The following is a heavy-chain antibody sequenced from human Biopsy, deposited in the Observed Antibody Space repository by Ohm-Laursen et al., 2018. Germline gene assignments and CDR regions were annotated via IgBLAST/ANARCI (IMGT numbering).Heavy chain of an antibody. CDR1: GFSVNDNY. CDR3: ARGGIVSVHSYGRMGLFYFDS. CDR2: IYGDGRT. J-gene: IGHJ5*01. V-gene: IGHV3-53*01. D-gene: IGHD5-18*01. Sequence: SLRLSCSASGFSVNDNYMSWVRQAPGKGLEWVSFIYGDGRTFYAGSVKDRFTLSRDTSNNLMFLQMDSLRADDTAVYYCARGGIVSVHSYGRMGLFYFDSWGPGILVTVAS.